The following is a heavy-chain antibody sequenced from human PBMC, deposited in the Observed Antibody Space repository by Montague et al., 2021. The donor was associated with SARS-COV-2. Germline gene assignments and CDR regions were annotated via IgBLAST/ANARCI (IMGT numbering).Heavy chain of an antibody. Sequence: SLRLSCAASGFTFSNYDMNRVRQAPGKGPEWISYISTSAYTTSYAGSVKGRFTISRDNGKNSLYLQMNSLRVEDTAVYYCTRDYRSIVGDGLDIWGQGTKVTVSS. CDR1: GFTFSNYD. D-gene: IGHD3-16*02. V-gene: IGHV3-48*03. CDR3: TRDYRSIVGDGLDI. J-gene: IGHJ3*02. CDR2: ISTSAYTT.